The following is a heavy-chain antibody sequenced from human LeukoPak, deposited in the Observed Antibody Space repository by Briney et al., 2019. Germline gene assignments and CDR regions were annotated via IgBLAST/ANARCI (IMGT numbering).Heavy chain of an antibody. Sequence: SETLSLTCTVSGGSISSSSYYWGWIRQPPGKGLEWIGSIYYSGSTYYNPSLKSRVTISVDTSKNQFSLKLSSVTAADTAVYYCARDPPVGFAFDIWGQGTMVTVSS. CDR2: IYYSGST. J-gene: IGHJ3*02. V-gene: IGHV4-39*07. CDR3: ARDPPVGFAFDI. CDR1: GGSISSSSYY.